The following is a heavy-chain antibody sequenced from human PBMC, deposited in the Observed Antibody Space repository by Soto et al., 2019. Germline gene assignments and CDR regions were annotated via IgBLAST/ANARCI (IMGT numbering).Heavy chain of an antibody. CDR1: GFTFSSFH. Sequence: GGSLRLSCAASGFTFSSFHMNWVRQAPGRGLEWVAYITSSSDTIFYSDSVKGRFTISRDNGKNSLFLQMNSLRDEDTAVYYCARVVVVIPPGYYYAMDVWGQGTTVTVSS. V-gene: IGHV3-48*02. D-gene: IGHD3-22*01. J-gene: IGHJ6*02. CDR3: ARVVVVIPPGYYYAMDV. CDR2: ITSSSDTI.